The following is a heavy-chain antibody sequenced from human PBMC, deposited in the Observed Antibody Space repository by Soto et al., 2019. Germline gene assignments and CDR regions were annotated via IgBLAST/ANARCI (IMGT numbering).Heavy chain of an antibody. V-gene: IGHV1-69*06. J-gene: IGHJ6*02. Sequence: AVKVSCKASGGSFSTYAISWVRQAPGQGXEWMGGIIPIFGTPNYAQKFQGRVTITADRSTSTAYLELNSLRSEDTAVYYCAAPRTDGYKVPDPSTYYYYGLDVWGQGTTVTVS. D-gene: IGHD5-12*01. CDR2: IIPIFGTP. CDR3: AAPRTDGYKVPDPSTYYYYGLDV. CDR1: GGSFSTYA.